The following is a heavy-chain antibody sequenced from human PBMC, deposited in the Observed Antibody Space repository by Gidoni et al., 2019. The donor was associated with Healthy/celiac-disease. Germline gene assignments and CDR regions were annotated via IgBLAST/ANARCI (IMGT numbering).Heavy chain of an antibody. D-gene: IGHD2-15*01. J-gene: IGHJ3*02. CDR2: ISSSSSTI. CDR1: GFTFSSYS. Sequence: EVQLVESGGGLVQPGGSLRLSCAASGFTFSSYSMNWVRQAPGKGLDWVSYISSSSSTIYYADSVKGRFTISRDNAKNSLYLQMNSLRDEDTAVYYCARDSVKVVVAATRRKSDAFDIWGQGTMVTVSS. V-gene: IGHV3-48*02. CDR3: ARDSVKVVVAATRRKSDAFDI.